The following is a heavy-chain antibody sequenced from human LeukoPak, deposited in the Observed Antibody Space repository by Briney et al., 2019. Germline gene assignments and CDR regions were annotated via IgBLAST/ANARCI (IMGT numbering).Heavy chain of an antibody. Sequence: ASVKVSCKASGYTFTSYGISWVRQAPGQGLEWMGWISAYNGNTGYAQKLQGRVTMTTDTSTSTAYMELRSLRSDDTAVYYCARSERDSSSWYGGYYFDYWGQGTLVTVSS. V-gene: IGHV1-18*01. CDR1: GYTFTSYG. D-gene: IGHD6-13*01. CDR3: ARSERDSSSWYGGYYFDY. CDR2: ISAYNGNT. J-gene: IGHJ4*02.